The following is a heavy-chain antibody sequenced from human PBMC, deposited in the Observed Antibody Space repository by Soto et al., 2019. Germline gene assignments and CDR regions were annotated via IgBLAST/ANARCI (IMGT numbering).Heavy chain of an antibody. Sequence: QVQLVQSGAEVKKPGASVKVSCKASGYTFTSYGISWVRQAPGQGLEWMGWNNAYNGNTNYAQKLQGRDTMITDTSPSKAYMELRSLRSDDTAVYYCARNSLYSSVDYWGQGTLVTVSS. CDR1: GYTFTSYG. CDR2: NNAYNGNT. J-gene: IGHJ4*02. D-gene: IGHD6-19*01. CDR3: ARNSLYSSVDY. V-gene: IGHV1-18*01.